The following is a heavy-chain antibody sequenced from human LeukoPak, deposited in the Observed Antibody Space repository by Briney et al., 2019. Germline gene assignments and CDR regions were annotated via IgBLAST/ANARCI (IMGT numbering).Heavy chain of an antibody. V-gene: IGHV3-48*03. CDR2: ISDHGKSR. D-gene: IGHD1-26*01. CDR1: GFIFSNYE. CDR3: ARGGSYVHY. J-gene: IGHJ4*02. Sequence: PGGSLRLSCAASGFIFSNYEMNWVRQTPGKGLEWVSYISDHGKSRNYVDSVKGRFAISRDNAKNSLYLQMNSLRADDTAVYYCARGGSYVHYWGQGTLVTVSS.